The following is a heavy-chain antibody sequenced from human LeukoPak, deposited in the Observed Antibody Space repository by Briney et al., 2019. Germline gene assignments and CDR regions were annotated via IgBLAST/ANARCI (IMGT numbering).Heavy chain of an antibody. Sequence: ASVKVSCKASGYTFTGYYMHWVRQAPGQGLEWMGWINPNSGGTNYAQKLQGRVTMTTDTSTSTAYMELRSLRSDDTAVYYCARSNPKMEQWLVTGTAFDIWGQGTMVTVSS. CDR3: ARSNPKMEQWLVTGTAFDI. CDR2: INPNSGGT. CDR1: GYTFTGYY. D-gene: IGHD6-19*01. V-gene: IGHV1-2*02. J-gene: IGHJ3*02.